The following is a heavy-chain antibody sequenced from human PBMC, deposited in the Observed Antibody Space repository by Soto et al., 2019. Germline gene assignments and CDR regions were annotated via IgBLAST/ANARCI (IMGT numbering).Heavy chain of an antibody. V-gene: IGHV3-33*08. D-gene: IGHD3-22*01. CDR3: ARGLYYYDSSLNYGMDV. J-gene: IGHJ6*02. CDR1: GFTFSSYG. Sequence: GGSLRLSCVASGFTFSSYGMHWVRQAPGKGLEWVAVIWYDGSNKYYADSVKGRFTISRDNSKNTLYLQMNSLRAEDTAVYYCARGLYYYDSSLNYGMDVWGQGTTVTVSS. CDR2: IWYDGSNK.